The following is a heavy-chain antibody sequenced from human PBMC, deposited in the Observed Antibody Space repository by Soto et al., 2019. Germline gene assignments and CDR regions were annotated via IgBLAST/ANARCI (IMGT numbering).Heavy chain of an antibody. CDR2: ISYDGSNK. J-gene: IGHJ4*02. CDR3: AKDRQRWLQFEFDY. Sequence: QVQLVESGGGVVQPGRSLRLSCAASGFTFSSYGMHWVRQAPGKGLEWVAVISYDGSNKYYADSVKGRFTISRDNSKNTLYLQMNSLRAEDTAVYYCAKDRQRWLQFEFDYGGQGTLVTVSS. CDR1: GFTFSSYG. D-gene: IGHD5-12*01. V-gene: IGHV3-30*18.